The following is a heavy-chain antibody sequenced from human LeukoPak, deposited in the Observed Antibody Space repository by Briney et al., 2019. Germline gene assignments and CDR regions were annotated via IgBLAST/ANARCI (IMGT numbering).Heavy chain of an antibody. CDR2: ISSSGSTI. CDR3: ARRQQAVAGTFDY. CDR1: GFTFSSYE. J-gene: IGHJ4*02. V-gene: IGHV3-48*03. Sequence: GGSLRLSCAASGFTFSSYEMNWVRQAPGKGLEWVSYISSSGSTIYYADSVKGRFTISRDNAKNSLYLQMNSLRAEDTAVYYCARRQQAVAGTFDYWGQGTLVTVSS. D-gene: IGHD6-19*01.